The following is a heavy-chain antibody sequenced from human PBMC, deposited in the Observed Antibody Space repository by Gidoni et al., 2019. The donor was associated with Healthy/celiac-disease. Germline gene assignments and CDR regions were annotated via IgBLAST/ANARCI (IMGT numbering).Heavy chain of an antibody. D-gene: IGHD6-19*01. CDR2: IDWDDDK. Sequence: QVTLRESGPALVKPTQTLTLTCTFSGFSLSTSGMCVSWIRQPPGKALEWLALIDWDDDKYYSTSLKTRLTISKDTSKNQVVLTMTNMDPVDTATYYCARIWYSSGWYDWFDPWGQGTLVTVSS. V-gene: IGHV2-70*01. CDR1: GFSLSTSGMC. CDR3: ARIWYSSGWYDWFDP. J-gene: IGHJ5*02.